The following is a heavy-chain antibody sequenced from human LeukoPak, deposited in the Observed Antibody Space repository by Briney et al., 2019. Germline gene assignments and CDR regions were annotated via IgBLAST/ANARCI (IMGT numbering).Heavy chain of an antibody. J-gene: IGHJ5*02. CDR1: GGSFSGYY. D-gene: IGHD6-13*01. Sequence: SETLSLTCAVYGGSFSGYYWSWIRQPPGKGLEWIGEINHSGSTNYNPSLKSRVTISVDTSKNQFSLKLSSVTAADTAVYYCARGLRIAAAGSRFDPWGQGTLVTVSS. CDR2: INHSGST. V-gene: IGHV4-34*01. CDR3: ARGLRIAAAGSRFDP.